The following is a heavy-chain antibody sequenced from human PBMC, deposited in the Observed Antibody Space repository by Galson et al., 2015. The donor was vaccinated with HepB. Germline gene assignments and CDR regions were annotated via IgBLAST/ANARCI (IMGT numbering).Heavy chain of an antibody. D-gene: IGHD1-26*01. J-gene: IGHJ4*02. CDR2: TYYRSKWYS. V-gene: IGHV6-1*01. CDR1: GDSVSSNSAA. Sequence: ISGDSVSSNSAAWNWIRQSPSRGLEWLGRTYYRSKWYSDYAVSVKGRISINPDTSKNQFSLQLNSVAPEDTAVYYCARMVGGTRDYWGQGTLVTVSS. CDR3: ARMVGGTRDY.